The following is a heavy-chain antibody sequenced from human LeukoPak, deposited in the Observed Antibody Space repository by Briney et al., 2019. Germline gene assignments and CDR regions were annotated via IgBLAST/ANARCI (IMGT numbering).Heavy chain of an antibody. J-gene: IGHJ4*02. Sequence: SVKVSCKASGFTFTSSAMQWVRQARGQRLEWIGWIVVGSGNTNYAQKFQGRVTMTRDTSTSTVYMELSSLRSEDTAVYYCARENWIPLYYYDSSGFFDYWGQGTLVTVSS. V-gene: IGHV1-58*02. CDR3: ARENWIPLYYYDSSGFFDY. D-gene: IGHD3-22*01. CDR2: IVVGSGNT. CDR1: GFTFTSSA.